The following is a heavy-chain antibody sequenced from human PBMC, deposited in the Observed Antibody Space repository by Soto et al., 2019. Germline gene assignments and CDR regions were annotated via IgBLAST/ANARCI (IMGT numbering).Heavy chain of an antibody. V-gene: IGHV4-34*01. CDR1: GGFFSGYY. J-gene: IGHJ6*02. CDR2: INHSGST. Sequence: SETLSLTCAVDGGFFSGYYWSWVRQPPGKGLEWIGEINHSGSTNYNPSLKSRVTRSVDTSKNQFSLKLSSVTAADTAVYYCARPLVGEGRLYYGMDVWGQGTTVTVSS. CDR3: ARPLVGEGRLYYGMDV. D-gene: IGHD3-16*01.